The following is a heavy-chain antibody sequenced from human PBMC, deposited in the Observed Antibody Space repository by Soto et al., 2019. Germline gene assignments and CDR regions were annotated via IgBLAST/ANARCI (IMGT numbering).Heavy chain of an antibody. CDR1: GGSISSSSYY. V-gene: IGHV4-39*01. Sequence: SETLSLTCTVSGGSISSSSYYWGWIRQPPGKGLEWIGSIYYSGSTYYNPSLKSRVTISVDTSKNQFSLKLSSVTAADTAVYYCARRSKIYDILTGYPAPLEAFDIWGQGTMVTVSS. CDR3: ARRSKIYDILTGYPAPLEAFDI. D-gene: IGHD3-9*01. J-gene: IGHJ3*02. CDR2: IYYSGST.